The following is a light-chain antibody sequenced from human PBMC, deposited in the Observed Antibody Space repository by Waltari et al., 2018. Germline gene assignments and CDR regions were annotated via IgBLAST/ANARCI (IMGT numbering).Light chain of an antibody. CDR2: DKN. J-gene: IGLJ2*01. Sequence: QSVLTQPPSVSAAPGPQVTIPCSGSRSNTGTSYVSCYQPLPGTAPKHRIYDKNNRPSGIPDRFSGSKSGTSATLGITGLQTGDEADYYCGTWDSSLSSVVFGGGTKLTVL. CDR3: GTWDSSLSSVV. CDR1: RSNTGTSY. V-gene: IGLV1-51*01.